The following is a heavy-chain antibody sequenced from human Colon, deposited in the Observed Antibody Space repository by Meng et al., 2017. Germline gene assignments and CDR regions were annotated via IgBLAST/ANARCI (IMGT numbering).Heavy chain of an antibody. V-gene: IGHV3-74*01. D-gene: IGHD5-24*01. CDR3: AREAEMATRKLTYYYGMDV. CDR1: GFTFSSYW. Sequence: GESLKISCAASGFTFSSYWMHWVRQAPGKGLVWVSRINSDGSSTSYADSVKGRFTISRDNAKNTLYLQMNSLRAEDTDVYYCAREAEMATRKLTYYYGMDVWGQGTTVTVSS. J-gene: IGHJ6*02. CDR2: INSDGSST.